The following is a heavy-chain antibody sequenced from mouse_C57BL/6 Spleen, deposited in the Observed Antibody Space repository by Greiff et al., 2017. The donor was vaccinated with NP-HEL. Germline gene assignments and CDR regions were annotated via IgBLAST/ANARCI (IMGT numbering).Heavy chain of an antibody. Sequence: EVKLQESGPGLVKPSQSLSLTCSVTGYSITSGYSWNWIRQFPGNKLEWMGYISYDGSNNYNPSLKNRISITRDTSKNQFFLKLNSVTTEDTATYYCARDSHYGSSYDYFDYWGQGTTLTVSS. D-gene: IGHD1-1*01. V-gene: IGHV3-6*01. J-gene: IGHJ2*01. CDR3: ARDSHYGSSYDYFDY. CDR2: ISYDGSN. CDR1: GYSITSGYS.